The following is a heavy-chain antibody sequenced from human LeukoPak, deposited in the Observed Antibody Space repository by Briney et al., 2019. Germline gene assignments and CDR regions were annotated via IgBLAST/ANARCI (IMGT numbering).Heavy chain of an antibody. J-gene: IGHJ3*02. V-gene: IGHV1-8*01. CDR1: GYTFTSYD. CDR2: MNPNSGNT. Sequence: ASVKASCKASGYTFTSYDINWVRQATGQGLEWMGWMNPNSGNTGYAQKFQGRVTMTRNTSISTAYMELSSLRSEDTAVYYCARHSGYGFGGAFDIWGQGTMVTVSS. CDR3: ARHSGYGFGGAFDI. D-gene: IGHD5-12*01.